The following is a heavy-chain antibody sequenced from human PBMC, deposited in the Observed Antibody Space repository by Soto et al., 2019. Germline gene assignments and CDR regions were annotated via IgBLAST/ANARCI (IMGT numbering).Heavy chain of an antibody. CDR3: AGRDPGTSFDY. CDR2: IYRTGST. Sequence: QVQLQESGPGLVKPSGTLSLTCAVSGGSFTSNNWWTWVRQPPGQGLEWIGEIYRTGSTNYNPSLTSRVPISLAKSENQFSLKVTSLTAADRAVFSGAGRDPGTSFDYWGQGTLVTVS. V-gene: IGHV4-4*02. J-gene: IGHJ4*02. D-gene: IGHD1-7*01. CDR1: GGSFTSNNW.